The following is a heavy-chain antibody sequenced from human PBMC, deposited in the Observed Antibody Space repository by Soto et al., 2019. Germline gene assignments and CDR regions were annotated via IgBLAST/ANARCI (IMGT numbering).Heavy chain of an antibody. CDR3: ARGYYDSSGYYYYYYGMDV. D-gene: IGHD3-22*01. J-gene: IGHJ6*02. CDR2: INPNSGGT. Sequence: ASVKVSCKASGYTFTGYYMHWVRQAPGQGLEWMGWINPNSGGTNYAQKFQGRVTMTRDTSISTAYMELSRLRSDDTAVYYCARGYYDSSGYYYYYYGMDVWGQGTTVTVSS. V-gene: IGHV1-2*02. CDR1: GYTFTGYY.